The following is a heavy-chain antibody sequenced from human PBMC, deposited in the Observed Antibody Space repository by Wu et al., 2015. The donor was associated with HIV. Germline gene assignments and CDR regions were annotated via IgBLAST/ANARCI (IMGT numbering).Heavy chain of an antibody. Sequence: QVQLVQSGAEVKKPGSSVKVSCKASGGTFNNYAISWVRQAPGQGLEWMGGIIPILGTANYAQKFQGRVTITTDESTTTAYMELSSLRSEDTAVYYCAMTRGYSYGGPYYYYFYALHLWGQGTTVTVSS. V-gene: IGHV1-69*05. CDR1: GGTFNNYA. CDR2: IIPILGTA. CDR3: AMTRGYSYGGPYYYYFYALHL. J-gene: IGHJ6*02. D-gene: IGHD5-18*01.